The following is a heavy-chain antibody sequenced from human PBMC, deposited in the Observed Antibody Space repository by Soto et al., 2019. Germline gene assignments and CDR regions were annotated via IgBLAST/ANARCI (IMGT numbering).Heavy chain of an antibody. J-gene: IGHJ6*02. CDR1: GDSVSSNSAA. V-gene: IGHV6-1*01. Sequence: KQSQTLSLTCAISGDSVSSNSAAWNWIRQSPSRGLEWLGSTYYRSKWYNDYAVSVKSRITINPDTSKNQFSLLLNSVTPEDTAVYYCASANQFSYGMDVWGQGTTVTVSS. CDR2: TYYRSKWYN. CDR3: ASANQFSYGMDV.